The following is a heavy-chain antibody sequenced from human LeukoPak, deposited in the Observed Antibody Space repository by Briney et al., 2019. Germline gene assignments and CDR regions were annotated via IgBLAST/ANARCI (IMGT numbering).Heavy chain of an antibody. CDR1: GYTFTSYG. J-gene: IGHJ6*02. D-gene: IGHD2-2*01. CDR3: ARAKLGYCSSTSCSYYYYGMDV. V-gene: IGHV1-69*13. Sequence: SVKVSCKASGYTFTSYGISWVRQAPGQGLEWMGGIIPIFGTANYAQKFQGRVTITADESTSTAYMELSSLRSEDTAVYYCARAKLGYCSSTSCSYYYYGMDVWGQGTTVTVSS. CDR2: IIPIFGTA.